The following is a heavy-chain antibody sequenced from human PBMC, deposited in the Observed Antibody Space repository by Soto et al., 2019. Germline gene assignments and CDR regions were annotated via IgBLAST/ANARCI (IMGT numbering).Heavy chain of an antibody. CDR1: GFTFSSYW. J-gene: IGHJ4*02. V-gene: IGHV3-7*01. Sequence: GGSLRLSCAGSGFTFSSYWMGWVRQAPGKGLEWVANIKQDGSEKYYVDSVKGRFTISRDNAKNSLYLQMNSLRAEDTAVYYCAREWGYCSGGSCYRGPFDYWGQGTLVTVSS. CDR2: IKQDGSEK. D-gene: IGHD2-15*01. CDR3: AREWGYCSGGSCYRGPFDY.